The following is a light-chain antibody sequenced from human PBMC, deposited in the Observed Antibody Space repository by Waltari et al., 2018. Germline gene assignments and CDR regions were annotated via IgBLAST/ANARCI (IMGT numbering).Light chain of an antibody. Sequence: QSALTQPASVSGAPGQSITISCTGTSSDIGVYTHVSWYQQHPGKAPKLILYDVAYRPSGVSDRFSGSKSGNTASLTISGLQAEDEADYYCNSYPVSSAVIFGGGTRLTVL. J-gene: IGLJ2*01. CDR1: SSDIGVYTH. CDR2: DVA. CDR3: NSYPVSSAVI. V-gene: IGLV2-14*03.